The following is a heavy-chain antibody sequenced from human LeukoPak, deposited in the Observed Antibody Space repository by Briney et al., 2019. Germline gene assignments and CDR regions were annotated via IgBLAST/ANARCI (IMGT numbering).Heavy chain of an antibody. CDR2: IKQDGSEK. CDR3: ARASGLERRFGAFDI. J-gene: IGHJ3*02. V-gene: IGHV3-7*03. Sequence: GGSLRLSCAASGFTFSSYWMSWVRQAPGKGLEWVANIKQDGSEKYYVDSVKGRFTISRDNAKNSLYLQMNSLRAEDTAVYYCARASGLERRFGAFDIWAKGQWSPSLQ. CDR1: GFTFSSYW. D-gene: IGHD1-1*01.